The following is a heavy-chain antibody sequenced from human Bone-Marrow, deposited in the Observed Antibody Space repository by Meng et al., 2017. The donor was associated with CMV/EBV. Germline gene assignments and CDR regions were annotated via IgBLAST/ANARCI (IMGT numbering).Heavy chain of an antibody. CDR3: ARGVVVVPAAIGWFDP. D-gene: IGHD2-2*01. V-gene: IGHV1-69*10. CDR2: IIPILGIA. Sequence: SVKVSCKATGYTFTDCYILWVRQAPGQGLEWMGGIIPILGIANYAQKFQGRVTITADKSTSTAYMELSSLRSEDTAVYYCARGVVVVPAAIGWFDPWGQGTLVTVSS. J-gene: IGHJ5*02. CDR1: GYTFTDCY.